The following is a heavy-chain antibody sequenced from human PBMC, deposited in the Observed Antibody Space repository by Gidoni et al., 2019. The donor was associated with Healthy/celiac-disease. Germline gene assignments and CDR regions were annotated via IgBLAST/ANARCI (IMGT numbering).Heavy chain of an antibody. J-gene: IGHJ4*02. V-gene: IGHV4-30-4*01. CDR1: GGSISSGAYY. CDR3: ARVSPAAIDY. CDR2: IYSSVST. D-gene: IGHD2-2*02. Sequence: QVQLQESGPGLVKPSQTLSLTCTVPGGSISSGAYYWSWLRQPPGKGLEWIGYIYSSVSTYFNPALKTRVTISVDTSKNQFSLKLSSVTAAYTAVYYCARVSPAAIDYWGQGTLVTVSS.